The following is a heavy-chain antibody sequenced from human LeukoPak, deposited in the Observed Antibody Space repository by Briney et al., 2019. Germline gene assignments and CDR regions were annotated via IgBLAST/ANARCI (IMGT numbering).Heavy chain of an antibody. CDR3: ARDYGSRGSSSYPFDN. Sequence: GGSLRLSCAVSGFTFSGFWMSWSRQAPGKGLEWVASINSDGSEGYYADVVKGRFTISRDNSKNTLDLQMNSLRAEDTAVYYCARDYGSRGSSSYPFDNWSQGTLVTVSP. CDR2: INSDGSEG. V-gene: IGHV3-7*03. CDR1: GFTFSGFW. J-gene: IGHJ4*02. D-gene: IGHD3-10*01.